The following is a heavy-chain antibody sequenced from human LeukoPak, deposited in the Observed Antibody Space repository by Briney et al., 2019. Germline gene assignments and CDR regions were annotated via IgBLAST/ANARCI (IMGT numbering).Heavy chain of an antibody. CDR1: GFTFSSYA. V-gene: IGHV3-23*01. Sequence: GGSLRLSCAASGFTFSSYAMSWVRQAPGKGLDRVSPISGSGGSTYYADSVKGRFTISRDNSKNTLYLQMNSLRAEDTAVYYCAKGRSSSWARFFDYWGQGTLVTVSS. CDR2: ISGSGGST. D-gene: IGHD6-13*01. CDR3: AKGRSSSWARFFDY. J-gene: IGHJ4*02.